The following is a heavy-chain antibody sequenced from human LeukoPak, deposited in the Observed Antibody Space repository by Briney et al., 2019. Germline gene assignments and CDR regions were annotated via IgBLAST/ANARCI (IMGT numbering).Heavy chain of an antibody. D-gene: IGHD3-10*01. CDR2: ISQSGST. Sequence: SETLSLTCTVSGYSISSGYDWGWIRQAPGKRLEWLGSISQSGSTNYNPSLKSRVTISVDTSKNQFSLKLSSVTAADTAVYYCARVSGSYFYYYYYMDVWGKGTTVTISS. V-gene: IGHV4-38-2*02. J-gene: IGHJ6*03. CDR3: ARVSGSYFYYYYYMDV. CDR1: GYSISSGYD.